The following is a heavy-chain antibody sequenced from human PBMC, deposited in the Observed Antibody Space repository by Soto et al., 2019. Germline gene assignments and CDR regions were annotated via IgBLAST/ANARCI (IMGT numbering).Heavy chain of an antibody. CDR1: GFTFSSYA. V-gene: IGHV3-23*01. Sequence: EVQLLESGGGLVQPGGSLRLSCAASGFTFSSYAMSWVRQAPGKGLEWVSIIGVGGGDRYYPESVKGRFTISRDNSRETLSLEMNALKNEDRAEYYCAKFRFGELSGGKGTLVTVPS. D-gene: IGHD3-10*01. CDR3: AKFRFGELS. CDR2: IGVGGGDR. J-gene: IGHJ4*02.